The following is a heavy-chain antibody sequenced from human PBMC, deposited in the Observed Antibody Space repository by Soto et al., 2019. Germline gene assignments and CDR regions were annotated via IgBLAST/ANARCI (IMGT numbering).Heavy chain of an antibody. CDR2: MNPNSGNT. D-gene: IGHD6-13*01. Sequence: ASVKVSCKPSRYTFTSYTINWVRQATGQGLEWRGWMNPNSGNTGYAQKFQGRVTMTRNTSISTAYMELSSLRSEDTAVYYCAREAGYSSSWYPPYYYYGRDVWGQGTTVTVSS. CDR3: AREAGYSSSWYPPYYYYGRDV. CDR1: RYTFTSYT. V-gene: IGHV1-8*01. J-gene: IGHJ6*02.